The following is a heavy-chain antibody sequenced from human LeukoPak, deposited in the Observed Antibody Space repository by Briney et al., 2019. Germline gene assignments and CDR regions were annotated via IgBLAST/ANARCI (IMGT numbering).Heavy chain of an antibody. CDR1: GFAFSSYA. V-gene: IGHV3-23*01. J-gene: IGHJ4*02. CDR2: ISGSGGST. Sequence: PGGSLRLSCAASGFAFSSYAMSWVRQAPGKGLEWVSAISGSGGSTYYADSVKGRFTISRDNSKNTLYLQMNSLRAEDTAVYYCANGFAAGTDYFDYWGQGTLVTVSS. CDR3: ANGFAAGTDYFDY. D-gene: IGHD6-13*01.